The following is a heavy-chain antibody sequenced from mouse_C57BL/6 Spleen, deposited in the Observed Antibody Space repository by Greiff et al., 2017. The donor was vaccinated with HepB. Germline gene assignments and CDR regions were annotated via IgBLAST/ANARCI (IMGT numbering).Heavy chain of an antibody. Sequence: DVQLQESGPGLVKPSQSLSLTCSVTGYSITSGYYWNWIRQFPGNKLEWMGYISYDGSNNYNPSLKNRISITRDTSKNQFFLKLNSVTTEDTATYYCASHSNYVDYWGQGTTLTVSS. CDR1: GYSITSGYY. J-gene: IGHJ2*01. D-gene: IGHD2-5*01. CDR3: ASHSNYVDY. CDR2: ISYDGSN. V-gene: IGHV3-6*01.